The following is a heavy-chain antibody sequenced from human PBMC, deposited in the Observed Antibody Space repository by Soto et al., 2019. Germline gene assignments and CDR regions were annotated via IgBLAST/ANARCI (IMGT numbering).Heavy chain of an antibody. V-gene: IGHV4-59*01. CDR1: VGSMSSYY. D-gene: IGHD6-19*01. CDR2: IYCGGST. CDR3: ARDRYTTGWYYFEP. Sequence: PSETLSLTCTVSVGSMSSYYWSWIRQPPGKGLEWIGYIYCGGSTNYNPSLKSRVTISLDTSKNQFSLKLSSVTAADTAVYYCARDRYTTGWYYFEPWGPGTLVTLSS. J-gene: IGHJ5*02.